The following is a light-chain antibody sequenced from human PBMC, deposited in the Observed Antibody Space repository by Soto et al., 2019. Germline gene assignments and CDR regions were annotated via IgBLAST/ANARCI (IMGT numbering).Light chain of an antibody. CDR1: QSLLHSNGYNY. CDR2: LGS. V-gene: IGKV2-28*01. CDR3: MHAPQAEGT. Sequence: DIVMTQSPLSLPVTPGEPASISCRSSQSLLHSNGYNYLDWYLQKPGQSPQLLIYLGSNRASGVPAGLSGCGSGTDFSLTIRSVEAEDVWVSYCMHAPQAEGTFGQGTKVAIK. J-gene: IGKJ1*01.